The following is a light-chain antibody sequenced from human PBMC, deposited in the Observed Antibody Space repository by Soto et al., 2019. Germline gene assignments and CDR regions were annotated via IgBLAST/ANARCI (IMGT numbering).Light chain of an antibody. CDR2: EVT. Sequence: QSVLTQPPSASGSPGQSVTISCTGTSSDVGAYNYVSWYQQHPGKAPKLIIYEVTKRPSGVPDRFSGSKSGNTASLTVSGLQAEDEADYYCNSYAGSKNFGVFGGGTKLTV. V-gene: IGLV2-8*01. J-gene: IGLJ3*02. CDR1: SSDVGAYNY. CDR3: NSYAGSKNFGV.